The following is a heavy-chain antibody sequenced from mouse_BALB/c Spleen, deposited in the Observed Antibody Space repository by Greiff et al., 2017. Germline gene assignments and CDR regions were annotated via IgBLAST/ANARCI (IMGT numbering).Heavy chain of an antibody. CDR2: ISSGGST. J-gene: IGHJ4*01. Sequence: EVQLVESGGGLVKPGGSLKLSCAASGFTFSSYAMSWVRQTPEKRLEWVASISSGGSTYYPDSVKGRFTISRDNARNILYLQMSSLRSEDTAMYYCARGYDYDGFPYAMDYWGQGTSVTVAS. CDR3: ARGYDYDGFPYAMDY. V-gene: IGHV5-6-5*01. CDR1: GFTFSSYA. D-gene: IGHD2-4*01.